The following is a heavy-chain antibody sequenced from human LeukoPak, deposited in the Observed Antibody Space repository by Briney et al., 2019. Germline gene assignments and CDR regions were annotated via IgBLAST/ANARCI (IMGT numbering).Heavy chain of an antibody. V-gene: IGHV3-30-3*01. CDR2: VSYDGSNK. Sequence: GGSLRLSCAASGFTFSSDAMHWVRQAPGKGLEWVAVVSYDGSNKHYADSVRGRFTISRDNSKNSLYLQMNSLRTEDTALYYCAKDLLRSVVTALDYWGQGTLVTVSS. CDR3: AKDLLRSVVTALDY. CDR1: GFTFSSDA. D-gene: IGHD2-21*02. J-gene: IGHJ4*02.